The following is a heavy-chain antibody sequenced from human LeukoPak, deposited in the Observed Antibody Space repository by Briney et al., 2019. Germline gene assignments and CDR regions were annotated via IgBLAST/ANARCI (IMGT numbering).Heavy chain of an antibody. J-gene: IGHJ4*02. Sequence: SETLSLTCTVSGGSISSSSYYWGWIRQPPGKGLEWIGSIYYSGSTYYNPSLKSRVTISVDTSKNQFSLKLNSVTAADTAVYYCARERYYGSGSYFDYWGQGTLVTVSS. CDR2: IYYSGST. D-gene: IGHD3-10*01. V-gene: IGHV4-39*07. CDR3: ARERYYGSGSYFDY. CDR1: GGSISSSSYY.